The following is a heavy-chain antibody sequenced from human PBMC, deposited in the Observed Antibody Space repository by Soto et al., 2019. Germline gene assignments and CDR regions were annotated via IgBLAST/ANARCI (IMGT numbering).Heavy chain of an antibody. CDR1: GYSFSNNG. Sequence: QVQLVQSGAEVKKPGASVKVSCQASGYSFSNNGISWVRQAPGQGFEWMGWINGDNGNTNYAQKCQGRVTMTTDTSTSTAYMELRRLRSDDTAGYYCARDLGYGAYGTDFWGQGTLVTVSS. CDR2: INGDNGNT. V-gene: IGHV1-18*04. CDR3: ARDLGYGAYGTDF. D-gene: IGHD4-17*01. J-gene: IGHJ4*02.